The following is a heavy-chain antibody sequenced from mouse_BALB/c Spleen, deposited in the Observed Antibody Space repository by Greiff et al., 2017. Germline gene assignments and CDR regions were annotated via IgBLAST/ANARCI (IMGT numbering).Heavy chain of an antibody. J-gene: IGHJ4*01. V-gene: IGHV14-3*02. CDR3: ARSYYQAMDY. CDR2: IDPANGNT. Sequence: EVQRVESGAELVKPGASVKLSCTASGFNIKDTYMHWVKQRPEQGLEWIGRIDPANGNTKYDPKFQGKATITADTSSNTAYLQLSSLTSEDTAVYYCARSYYQAMDYWGQGTSVTVSS. CDR1: GFNIKDTY. D-gene: IGHD1-1*01.